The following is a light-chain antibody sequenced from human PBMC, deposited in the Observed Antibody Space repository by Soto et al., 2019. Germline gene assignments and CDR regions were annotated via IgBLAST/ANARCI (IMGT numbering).Light chain of an antibody. V-gene: IGLV2-11*01. CDR3: CSYAGSYTYV. Sequence: QSALTQPRSVSGSPGQSVTISCTGTNSDVGGYNYVSWYQQHPGKAPKLMIYDVSKRPSGVPDRFSGSKSGNTASLTISGLQADDEADYYCCSYAGSYTYVFGPGTKVTVL. CDR2: DVS. CDR1: NSDVGGYNY. J-gene: IGLJ1*01.